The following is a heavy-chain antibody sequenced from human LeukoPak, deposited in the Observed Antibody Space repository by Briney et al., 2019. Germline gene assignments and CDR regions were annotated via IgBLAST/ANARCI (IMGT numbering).Heavy chain of an antibody. CDR3: ARHHEDYGDKRNYYYGMDD. CDR1: GGSITSCY. D-gene: IGHD4-17*01. V-gene: IGHV4-59*08. J-gene: IGHJ6*02. Sequence: ETLSLSCTVSGGSITSCYWSWIRQPPGKGLEWIGYIYYSGSNNYNTSRKSRVTISVKTSKTKFSLKVSSVTAADTAVYYCARHHEDYGDKRNYYYGMDDWGQGTTVTVSS. CDR2: IYYSGSN.